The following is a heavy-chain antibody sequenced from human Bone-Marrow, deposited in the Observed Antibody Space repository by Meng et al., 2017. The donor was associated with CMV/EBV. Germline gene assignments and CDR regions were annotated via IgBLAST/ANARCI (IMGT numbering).Heavy chain of an antibody. V-gene: IGHV4-59*01. CDR3: ARWGGFLEWLLFDY. Sequence: SETLSLTCTVSGGSISSYYWSWIRQPPGKGLEWIGYIYYSGSTNYNPSLKSRVTISVETSKNQFSLKLSSVTAADTAVYYCARWGGFLEWLLFDYWGQGTLVTVSS. CDR1: GGSISSYY. CDR2: IYYSGST. D-gene: IGHD3-3*01. J-gene: IGHJ4*02.